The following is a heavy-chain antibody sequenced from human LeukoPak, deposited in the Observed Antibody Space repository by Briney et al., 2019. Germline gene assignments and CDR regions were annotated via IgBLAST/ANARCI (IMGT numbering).Heavy chain of an antibody. Sequence: SETLSLTCTVSGGSISSGGYYWSWIRQHPGKGLEWIGYIYYSGSTYYNPSLKSRVTISVDTSKNQFSLKLSSVTAADAAVYYCARRPWGLVSFDYWGQGTLVTVSS. CDR3: ARRPWGLVSFDY. D-gene: IGHD3-16*01. CDR1: GGSISSGGYY. V-gene: IGHV4-30-4*08. CDR2: IYYSGST. J-gene: IGHJ4*02.